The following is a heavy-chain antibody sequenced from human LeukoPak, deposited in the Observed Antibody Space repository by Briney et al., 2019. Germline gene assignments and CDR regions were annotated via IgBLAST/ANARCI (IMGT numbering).Heavy chain of an antibody. V-gene: IGHV1-2*06. CDR3: ARDQRDSSGYYYVSD. CDR2: INPNSGGT. CDR1: GYTFTGYY. J-gene: IGHJ4*02. Sequence: GASVKVSCKASGYTFTGYYMHWVRQAPGQGLEWMGRINPNSGGTNYAQKFQGRVTMTRDTSISTAYMELSGLRSDDTAVYYCARDQRDSSGYYYVSDWGQGTLITVSS. D-gene: IGHD3-22*01.